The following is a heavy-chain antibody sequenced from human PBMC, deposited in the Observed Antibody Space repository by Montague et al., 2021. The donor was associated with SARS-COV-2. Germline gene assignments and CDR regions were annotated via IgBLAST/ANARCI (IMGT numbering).Heavy chain of an antibody. J-gene: IGHJ6*03. CDR1: GFTVSSNY. D-gene: IGHD3-3*01. V-gene: IGHV3-66*02. CDR3: ARDRSEWSNYYYYYMDV. CDR2: IYSGGST. Sequence: SLRLSCAASGFTVSSNYMSWVRQAPGKGLEWVSVIYSGGSTYYADSVKGRFTISRDNSKNTLYLQMNSLRAEDTAVYYCARDRSEWSNYYYYYMDVWGKGTTVTVSS.